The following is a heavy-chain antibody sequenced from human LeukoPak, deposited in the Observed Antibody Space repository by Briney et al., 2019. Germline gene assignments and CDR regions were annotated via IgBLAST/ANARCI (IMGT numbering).Heavy chain of an antibody. V-gene: IGHV3-48*01. D-gene: IGHD3-10*01. CDR1: GFTFSGYS. CDR3: ARGRVDY. J-gene: IGHJ4*02. CDR2: ISNSSTSI. Sequence: GGSLRLSCAASGFTFSGYSMNWVRQAPGKGLEWVSYISNSSTSIYYADSVKGRFTISRDNAKNSLYLQMNSLRAEDTAVYYCARGRVDYWGQGSLVTVSS.